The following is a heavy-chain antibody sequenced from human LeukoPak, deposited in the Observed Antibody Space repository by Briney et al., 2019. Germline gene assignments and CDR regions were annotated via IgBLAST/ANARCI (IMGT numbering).Heavy chain of an antibody. CDR1: GGSFSAYY. Sequence: SETLSLTCAVYGGSFSAYYWSWIRQPPGKGLEWIGEIYHSGSTNYNPSLKSRVTISVDTSKNQLSLKLTSVTAADTAVYYCARGQVGLVYDYWGQGTLVTVSS. D-gene: IGHD6-6*01. CDR2: IYHSGST. J-gene: IGHJ4*02. CDR3: ARGQVGLVYDY. V-gene: IGHV4-34*01.